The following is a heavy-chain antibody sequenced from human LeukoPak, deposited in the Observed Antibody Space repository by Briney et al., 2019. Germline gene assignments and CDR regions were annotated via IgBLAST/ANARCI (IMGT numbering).Heavy chain of an antibody. V-gene: IGHV1-8*02. CDR2: MNPNSGNT. CDR1: GYTFTGYT. J-gene: IGHJ4*02. Sequence: ASVKVSCKASGYTFTGYTMHWVRQATGQGLEWMGWMNPNSGNTGYAQKFQGRVTMTRNTSISTAYMELSSLRSEDTAVYYCARGPAYCFDYWGQGTLVTVSS. CDR3: ARGPAYCFDY.